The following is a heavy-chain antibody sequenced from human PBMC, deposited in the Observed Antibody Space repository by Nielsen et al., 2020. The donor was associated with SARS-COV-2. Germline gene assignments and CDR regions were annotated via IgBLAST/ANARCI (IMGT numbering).Heavy chain of an antibody. D-gene: IGHD3-10*01. V-gene: IGHV4-30-4*01. CDR1: GGSISSGDYY. J-gene: IGHJ6*02. Sequence: SETLSLTCTVSGGSISSGDYYWSWIRQPPGKGLEWIGYIYYSGSTYYNPSLKSRVTISVDTSKNQFSLKLSSVTAADTAVYYCARGGTMVRGRRYYYGMDVWGQGTTVPSP. CDR3: ARGGTMVRGRRYYYGMDV. CDR2: IYYSGST.